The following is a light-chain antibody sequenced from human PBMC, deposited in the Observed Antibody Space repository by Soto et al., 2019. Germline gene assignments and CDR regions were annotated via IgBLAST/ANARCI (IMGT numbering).Light chain of an antibody. V-gene: IGLV1-40*01. CDR3: QTFDSSLTISWV. CDR2: GDN. J-gene: IGLJ3*02. Sequence: QPVLTQPPSVSGAPGQRVTISCTGSSSNIGAGFDVHWYQQVPGSAPRLLLSGDNTRPSGVPDRFSGSRSGTSASLAITGLQAEDEADYYCQTFDSSLTISWVFGGGTKLTVL. CDR1: SSNIGAGFD.